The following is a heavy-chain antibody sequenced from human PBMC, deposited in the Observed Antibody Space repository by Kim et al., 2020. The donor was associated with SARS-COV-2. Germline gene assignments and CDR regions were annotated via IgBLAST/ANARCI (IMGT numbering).Heavy chain of an antibody. D-gene: IGHD3-16*01. CDR2: INHSGST. CDR1: GGSFSGYY. Sequence: SETLSLTCAVYGGSFSGYYWSWIRQPPGKGLEWIGEINHSGSTNYNPSLKSRVTISVDTSKNQFSLKLSSVTAADTAVYYCARLGPNWFDPWGQGTLGTV. J-gene: IGHJ5*02. V-gene: IGHV4-34*01. CDR3: ARLGPNWFDP.